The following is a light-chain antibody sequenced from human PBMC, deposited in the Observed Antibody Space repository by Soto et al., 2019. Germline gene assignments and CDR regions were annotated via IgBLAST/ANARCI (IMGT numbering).Light chain of an antibody. CDR2: GAS. V-gene: IGKV3-15*01. CDR1: QSVNND. CDR3: QQYNKWPPLT. Sequence: EIVMTQSPATLSVSPGGRVTLSCRASQSVNNDLAWYQQKPGQAPRLLIYGASTRATGIPARFSGSGSGTEFTLTISSLQSEDFAVYYCQQYNKWPPLTFGGGTQVEI. J-gene: IGKJ4*01.